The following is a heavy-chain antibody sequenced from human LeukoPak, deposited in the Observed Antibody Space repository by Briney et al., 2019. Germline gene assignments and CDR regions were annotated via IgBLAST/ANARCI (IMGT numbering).Heavy chain of an antibody. CDR1: GFTFSSYA. Sequence: GGSLRLSCAASGFTFSSYAMSWVRQAPGKGLEWVSAISGSGGSTYYADSVKARFTISRDNSKNTLYLQMNSLRAEDTAVYYCAKDSSIHLNYDFWSGYSRFDYWGQGTLVTVSS. D-gene: IGHD3-3*01. CDR3: AKDSSIHLNYDFWSGYSRFDY. V-gene: IGHV3-23*01. J-gene: IGHJ4*02. CDR2: ISGSGGST.